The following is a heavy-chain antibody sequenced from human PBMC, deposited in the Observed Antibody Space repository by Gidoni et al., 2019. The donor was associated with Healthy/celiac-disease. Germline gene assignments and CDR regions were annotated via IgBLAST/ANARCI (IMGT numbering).Heavy chain of an antibody. J-gene: IGHJ6*02. D-gene: IGHD6-13*01. CDR3: AREVAAAGTPYGMDV. CDR1: GFTFSSYS. CDR2: ISSSSSYI. V-gene: IGHV3-21*01. Sequence: EVQLVESGGGLVKPGGSLRLSCAASGFTFSSYSMNWVRQAPGKGLEWVSSISSSSSYIYYADSVKGRFTISRDNAKNSLYLQMNSLRAEDTAVYYCAREVAAAGTPYGMDVWGQGTTVTVSS.